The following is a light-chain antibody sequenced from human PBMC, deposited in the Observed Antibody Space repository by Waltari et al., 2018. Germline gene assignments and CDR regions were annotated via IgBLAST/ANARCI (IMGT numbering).Light chain of an antibody. CDR2: AAS. CDR1: QGINSY. Sequence: DIQLTQSPSFLSASVGDRVTITCRASQGINSYLAWYQQKPGKAPKLLIYAASTLQSGVPSRFSGSGSGTDFTFTISSLQPEDIATYYCQQYDNLPVFGPGTKVDIK. CDR3: QQYDNLPV. J-gene: IGKJ3*01. V-gene: IGKV1-9*01.